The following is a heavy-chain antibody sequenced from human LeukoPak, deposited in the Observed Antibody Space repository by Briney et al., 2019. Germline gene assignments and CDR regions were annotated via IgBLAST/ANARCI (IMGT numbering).Heavy chain of an antibody. V-gene: IGHV1-2*02. CDR2: IHPNSGGT. D-gene: IGHD6-6*01. CDR1: GYTFTDYY. J-gene: IGHJ4*02. Sequence: ASVKVSCKASGYTFTDYYMYWVRQAPGQGLEWMGWIHPNSGGTNYAQKFQGRVTMTRDTSISTAYMDLSRLRSDDTAVYYCARGHSSSPSFDCWGQGTLVTVSS. CDR3: ARGHSSSPSFDC.